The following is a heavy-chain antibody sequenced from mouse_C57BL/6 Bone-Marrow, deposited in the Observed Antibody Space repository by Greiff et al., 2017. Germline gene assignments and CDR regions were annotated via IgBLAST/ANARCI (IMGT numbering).Heavy chain of an antibody. V-gene: IGHV1-69*01. CDR2: IDPSDSYT. CDR3: GGGGYYAMDY. J-gene: IGHJ4*01. CDR1: GYTFTSYW. Sequence: QVQLQQPGAELVMPGASVKLSCKASGYTFTSYWMHWVKQRPGQGLEWIGEIDPSDSYTNYNQKFKGKSTLTVDKSSRTAYMQLSSLTSDDSAVYYCGGGGYYAMDYWGQGTSVTVSS.